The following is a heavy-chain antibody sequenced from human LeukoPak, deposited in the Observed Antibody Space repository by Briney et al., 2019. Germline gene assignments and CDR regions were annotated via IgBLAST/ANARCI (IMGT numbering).Heavy chain of an antibody. V-gene: IGHV3-48*03. CDR1: GFTFSNYE. CDR3: WRERGSGWSFDY. J-gene: IGHJ4*02. CDR2: IDSSGTTI. Sequence: GGSLRLSCAASGFTFSNYEMHWVRQAPGKGLGWVSYIDSSGTTIYYADSVKGRFTISRDNAKNSLYLQMNRLRAEDTALYYCWRERGSGWSFDYWGQGTLVTVSS. D-gene: IGHD6-19*01.